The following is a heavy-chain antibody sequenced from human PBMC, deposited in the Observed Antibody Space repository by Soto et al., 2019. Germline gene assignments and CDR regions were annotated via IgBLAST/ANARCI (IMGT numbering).Heavy chain of an antibody. D-gene: IGHD6-6*01. CDR3: ASSRRSSSSFDY. J-gene: IGHJ4*02. CDR2: INHSGST. Sequence: SETLSLTCAVYGVSFSGYYCSWIRQPPGKGLEWIGEINHSGSTNYNPSLKSRVTISVDTSKNQFSLKLSSVTAADTAVYYCASSRRSSSSFDYWGQGTLVTVSS. CDR1: GVSFSGYY. V-gene: IGHV4-34*01.